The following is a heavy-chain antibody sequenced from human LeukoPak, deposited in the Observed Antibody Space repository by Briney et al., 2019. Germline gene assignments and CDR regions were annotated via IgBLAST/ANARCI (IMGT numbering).Heavy chain of an antibody. CDR1: GFTFFGFD. V-gene: IGHV3-23*01. CDR3: AMGPGTGSTSYFDY. J-gene: IGHJ4*02. CDR2: ISVSGADT. D-gene: IGHD3/OR15-3a*01. Sequence: GVSLRFYCATSGFTFFGFDMTWVRQAKGQGLQWVLSISVSGADTDYADFVKVRFTSSRDNSKNTLYLQMNFLRLDDTAIYYCAMGPGTGSTSYFDYWGQGTLVTVSS.